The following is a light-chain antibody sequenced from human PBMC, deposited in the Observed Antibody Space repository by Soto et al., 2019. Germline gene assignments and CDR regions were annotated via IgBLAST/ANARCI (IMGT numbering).Light chain of an antibody. J-gene: IGLJ2*01. CDR2: YDS. Sequence: SYELTQPPSVSVAPGKTARITCGGNNIGSKSVHWYQQKPGQAPVLVIYYDSDRPSGIPERFSGSNSGNTATLTISRVEAGDEADYYCQVWDSSSDRHVVFGGVTKLTVL. CDR3: QVWDSSSDRHVV. V-gene: IGLV3-21*04. CDR1: NIGSKS.